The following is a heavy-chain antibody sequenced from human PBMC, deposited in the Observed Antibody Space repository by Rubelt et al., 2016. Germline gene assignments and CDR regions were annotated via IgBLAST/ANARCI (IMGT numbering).Heavy chain of an antibody. J-gene: IGHJ4*02. CDR1: GFSLNNARMG. V-gene: IGHV2-26*01. D-gene: IGHD2-15*01. CDR2: IFSNGEE. Sequence: LVKPTETLTLTCTVSGFSLNNARMGVGWIRQPPGRALEWLAHIFSNGEESYSTSLESRLTISKDTSKSQVVLTMTNMDPVDTATYYCARVVGSWSDGTCYQYYFDDWGQGTLVTVSS. CDR3: ARVVGSWSDGTCYQYYFDD.